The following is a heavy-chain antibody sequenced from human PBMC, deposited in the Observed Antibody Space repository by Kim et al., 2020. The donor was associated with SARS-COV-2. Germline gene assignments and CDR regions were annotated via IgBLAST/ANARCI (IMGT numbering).Heavy chain of an antibody. CDR2: INPNTGRT. CDR1: GYPFTGYY. V-gene: IGHV1-2*06. J-gene: IGHJ6*02. CDR3: ARDMGYRSSSPYYYYGMDV. Sequence: ASVKVSCKASGYPFTGYYMHWVRQAPGQGLEWMRRINPNTGRTNYAQKFQGRVTMTRDTSISTAYMELSRLRSDDTAVYYCARDMGYRSSSPYYYYGMDVWGQGTTVTGSS. D-gene: IGHD6-6*01.